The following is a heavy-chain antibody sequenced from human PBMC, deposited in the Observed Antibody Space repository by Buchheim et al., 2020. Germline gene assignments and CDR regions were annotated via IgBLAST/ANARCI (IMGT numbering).Heavy chain of an antibody. D-gene: IGHD3-3*01. J-gene: IGHJ5*02. CDR2: ISYDGSNK. V-gene: IGHV3-30*03. CDR1: GFTFSSYG. Sequence: QVQLVESGGGVVQPGRSLRLSCAASGFTFSSYGMHWVRQAPGKGLEWVAVISYDGSNKYYADSVKGRFTISRDNSKNTLYLQMNSLRAEDTAVYYCARDLGLEWLPLGWFDPWGQGTL. CDR3: ARDLGLEWLPLGWFDP.